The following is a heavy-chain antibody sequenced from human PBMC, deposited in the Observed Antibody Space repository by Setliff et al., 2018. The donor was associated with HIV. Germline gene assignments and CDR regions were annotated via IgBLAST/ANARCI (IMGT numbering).Heavy chain of an antibody. Sequence: GASVKVSCKPSGYSFTNHYMHWVRQAPGQRLEWMGVINPTGGSTRNTQKFQGRVAMTRDTSTSTVYMELSSLRSEDTAVYYCASAGAWQRNALDIWGQGTMVTVSS. CDR2: INPTGGST. V-gene: IGHV1-46*01. CDR3: ASAGAWQRNALDI. J-gene: IGHJ3*02. CDR1: GYSFTNHY. D-gene: IGHD5-12*01.